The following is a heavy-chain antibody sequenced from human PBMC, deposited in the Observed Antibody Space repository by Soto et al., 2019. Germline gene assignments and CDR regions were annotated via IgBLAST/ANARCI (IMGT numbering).Heavy chain of an antibody. D-gene: IGHD1-1*01. CDR3: ARGPYNQGAFDI. CDR1: GFTVSSNY. J-gene: IGHJ3*02. V-gene: IGHV3-53*01. Sequence: GGSLRLSCAAFGFTVSSNYMSWVRQAPGKGLEWVSVIYSGGSTYYADSVKGRFTISRDNSKNTLYLQMNSLRAEDTAVYFCARGPYNQGAFDIWGQGTMVTVSS. CDR2: IYSGGST.